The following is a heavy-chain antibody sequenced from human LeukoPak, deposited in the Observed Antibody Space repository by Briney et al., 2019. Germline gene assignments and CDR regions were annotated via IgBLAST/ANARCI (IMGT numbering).Heavy chain of an antibody. Sequence: GGSLRHSCAPPRFTFSSYAMSLVSQAPRKGLEWVSAIIGRSGSPYYADSVKGRFTISRDNSENTLYLQMNSLRAEDTAVYYCAKDKSEGGYYYYYMDVWGKGTTVTVSS. CDR3: AKDKSEGGYYYYYMDV. CDR2: IIGRSGSP. D-gene: IGHD2-15*01. V-gene: IGHV3-23*01. J-gene: IGHJ6*03. CDR1: RFTFSSYA.